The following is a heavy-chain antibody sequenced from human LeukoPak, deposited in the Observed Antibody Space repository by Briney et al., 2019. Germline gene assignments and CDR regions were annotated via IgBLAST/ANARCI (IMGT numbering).Heavy chain of an antibody. Sequence: PSETLSLTCTVSGGSIGTYYWSWIRQSPGKGLDWIGYIHDTGSTNYNPSLKSRVSISVDRSKSQFSLHLSSVTAADTAVYFCARVEPYSYYFGMDAWGRGTTVTVSS. J-gene: IGHJ6*02. D-gene: IGHD1-26*01. V-gene: IGHV4-59*08. CDR3: ARVEPYSYYFGMDA. CDR1: GGSIGTYY. CDR2: IHDTGST.